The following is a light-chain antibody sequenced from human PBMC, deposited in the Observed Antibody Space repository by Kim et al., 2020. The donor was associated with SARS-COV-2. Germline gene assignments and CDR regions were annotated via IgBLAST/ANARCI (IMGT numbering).Light chain of an antibody. CDR2: AAS. J-gene: IGKJ1*01. V-gene: IGKV1-27*01. Sequence: DIQMTQSPSSLSASVGDRVTITCRASQDISNYLAWFQLKPGKAPKLLIYAASALQPGVPSRFSGSGSGTDFTLTVTSLQPEGVATYCCQRCDSAPWTFGQGTKVDIK. CDR3: QRCDSAPWT. CDR1: QDISNY.